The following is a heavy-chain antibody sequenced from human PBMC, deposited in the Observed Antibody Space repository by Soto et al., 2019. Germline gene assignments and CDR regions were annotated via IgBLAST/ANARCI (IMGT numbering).Heavy chain of an antibody. CDR2: IYYSGST. D-gene: IGHD3-10*01. J-gene: IGHJ5*02. Sequence: SETLSLTCTASGGSISSGDYYWSWIRQPPGKGLEWIWYIYYSGSTYYNPALKSRVTISVDTSKNQSSLKLSSVIAADTAVYYCANSYYYGSGSVWFYPWGKGTLVTVSS. V-gene: IGHV4-30-4*01. CDR1: GGSISSGDYY. CDR3: ANSYYYGSGSVWFYP.